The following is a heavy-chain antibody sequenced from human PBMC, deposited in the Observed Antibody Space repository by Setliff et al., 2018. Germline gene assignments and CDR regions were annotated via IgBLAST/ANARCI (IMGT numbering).Heavy chain of an antibody. CDR3: ARAGGGHIVVATFDFDI. D-gene: IGHD2-21*01. CDR2: ISDTTNFI. V-gene: IGHV3-21*01. Sequence: PGGSLRLSCTASGFTFGHYNMNWVRQAPGKGLEWVSSISDTTNFIYYADSVKGRFTISRDTAKNSLYLQMNSLRAEDSAVYYCARAGGGHIVVATFDFDIWGQGTMVTVSS. CDR1: GFTFGHYN. J-gene: IGHJ3*02.